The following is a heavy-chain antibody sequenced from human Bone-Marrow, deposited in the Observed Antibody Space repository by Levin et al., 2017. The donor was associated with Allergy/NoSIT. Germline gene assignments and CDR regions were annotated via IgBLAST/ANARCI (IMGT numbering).Heavy chain of an antibody. V-gene: IGHV1-58*01. CDR3: AATENFGSGSYPLDY. CDR1: GFPFTGSA. J-gene: IGHJ4*02. D-gene: IGHD3-10*01. Sequence: PRASVKVSCKASGFPFTGSAVQWVRQARGQRPEWIGWIVVGSGNTQYAEKFQERVTITRDKSTSTAYMELSSLRSEDTAVYYCAATENFGSGSYPLDYWRQGTLVTVSS. CDR2: IVVGSGNT.